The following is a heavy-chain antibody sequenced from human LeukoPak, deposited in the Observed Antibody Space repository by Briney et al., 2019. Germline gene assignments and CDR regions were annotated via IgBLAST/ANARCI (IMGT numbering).Heavy chain of an antibody. CDR2: IYYSGTT. CDR1: GGSFSNYY. Sequence: PSETLSLTCSVPGGSFSNYYWSWIRQPPGKGLEWVGFIYYSGTTDYNPSLKSRVTISVDTSKKQFSLKLSSVTAADTAVYCCARGVVLTGYPLDFWGRGTLVTVSS. CDR3: ARGVVLTGYPLDF. D-gene: IGHD3-9*01. J-gene: IGHJ4*02. V-gene: IGHV4-59*01.